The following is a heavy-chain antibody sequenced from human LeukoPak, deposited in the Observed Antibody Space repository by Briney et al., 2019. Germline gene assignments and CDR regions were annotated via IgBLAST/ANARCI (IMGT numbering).Heavy chain of an antibody. J-gene: IGHJ4*02. CDR2: IWYDGSNK. CDR1: GFTFSSFG. D-gene: IGHD2-2*01. Sequence: GTSLRLSCAASGFTFSSFGMHWVRQAPGKGLEWVAVIWYDGSNKYYADSVKGRFTISRDNSKNTVFLQMNSLRAEDTAVYYCVRGGCTSTSCYDGWGQGTPVTVSS. V-gene: IGHV3-33*01. CDR3: VRGGCTSTSCYDG.